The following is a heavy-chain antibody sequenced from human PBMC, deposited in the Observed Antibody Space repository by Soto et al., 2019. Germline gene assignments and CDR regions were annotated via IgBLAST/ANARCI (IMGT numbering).Heavy chain of an antibody. D-gene: IGHD2-8*01. CDR1: GFNFGGYA. J-gene: IGHJ5*02. Sequence: GGSLRLSCIASGFNFGGYAMSWVRQAPGKGLEWVSTISATGGSTFYADSVKGRFTISRDNSQNTLFLQMNSLGADDMAIYYCAKGSPAAVMEYVNNWLDPWGQGTQVTFSS. V-gene: IGHV3-23*01. CDR3: AKGSPAAVMEYVNNWLDP. CDR2: ISATGGST.